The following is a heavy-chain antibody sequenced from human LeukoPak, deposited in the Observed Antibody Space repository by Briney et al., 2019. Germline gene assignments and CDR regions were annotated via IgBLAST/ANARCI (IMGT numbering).Heavy chain of an antibody. CDR3: AKDQGWEYYYELPQNNYFDY. J-gene: IGHJ4*02. D-gene: IGHD3-22*01. V-gene: IGHV3-7*03. Sequence: GGSLRLSCAASGFTFSSYWMNWARQAPGKGLEWVASINHNGNVNYYVDSVKGRFTISRDNAKNSLYLQMNSLRAEDTAVYYCAKDQGWEYYYELPQNNYFDYWGQGTLVTVSS. CDR2: INHNGNVN. CDR1: GFTFSSYW.